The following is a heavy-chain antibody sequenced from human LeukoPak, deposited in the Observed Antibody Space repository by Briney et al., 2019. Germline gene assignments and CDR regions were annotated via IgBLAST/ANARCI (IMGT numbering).Heavy chain of an antibody. CDR3: ARDGVVVPAEGMDV. CDR1: GYTFTGYY. V-gene: IGHV1-2*02. CDR2: INPNSGGT. D-gene: IGHD2-2*01. Sequence: ASVKVSCKASGYTFTGYYMHWVRQAPGQGLEWMGWINPNSGGTNYAQKFQGRDTMTRDTSISTAYMELSRLRSDDTAVYYCARDGVVVPAEGMDVWGQGTTVTVSS. J-gene: IGHJ6*02.